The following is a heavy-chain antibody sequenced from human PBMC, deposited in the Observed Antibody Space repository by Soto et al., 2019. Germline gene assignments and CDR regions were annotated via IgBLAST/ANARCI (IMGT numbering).Heavy chain of an antibody. V-gene: IGHV3-48*03. J-gene: IGHJ3*02. D-gene: IGHD3-9*01. Sequence: LRLSCAASGFTFSTYEMSWVRQAPGKGLEWVSYISSSGSTIYNADSVKGRFTISRDNGKNSLYLQMNSLRAEDTAVYYCARGDYDILTGRAFDIWGQGTLVTVSS. CDR1: GFTFSTYE. CDR2: ISSSGSTI. CDR3: ARGDYDILTGRAFDI.